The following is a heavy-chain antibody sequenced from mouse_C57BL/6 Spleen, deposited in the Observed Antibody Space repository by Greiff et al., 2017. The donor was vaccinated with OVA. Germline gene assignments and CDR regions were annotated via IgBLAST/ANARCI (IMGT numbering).Heavy chain of an antibody. CDR1: GFTFSDYG. D-gene: IGHD1-1*01. CDR3: ARSSHWYFDV. V-gene: IGHV5-17*01. Sequence: EVQGVESGGGLVKPGGSLKLSCAASGFTFSDYGMHWVRQAPEKGLEWVAYISSGSSTIYYAATVTGRFTISRDKAKNTLFLQMTRLRSEETAMYYCARSSHWYFDVWGTGTTVTVSS. J-gene: IGHJ1*03. CDR2: ISSGSSTI.